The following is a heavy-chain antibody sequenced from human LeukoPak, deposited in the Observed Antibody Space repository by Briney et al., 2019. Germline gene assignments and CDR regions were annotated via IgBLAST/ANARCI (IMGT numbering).Heavy chain of an antibody. J-gene: IGHJ4*02. V-gene: IGHV4-61*10. CDR2: INHSGST. CDR3: ARHSYGSGRTTDFDY. CDR1: GGSISSGSYY. D-gene: IGHD3-10*01. Sequence: SETLSLTCTVSGGSISSGSYYWSWIRQPAGKGLEWIGEINHSGSTNYNPSLKSRVTISVDTSKNQFSLKLSSVTAADTAVYYCARHSYGSGRTTDFDYWGQGTLVTVSS.